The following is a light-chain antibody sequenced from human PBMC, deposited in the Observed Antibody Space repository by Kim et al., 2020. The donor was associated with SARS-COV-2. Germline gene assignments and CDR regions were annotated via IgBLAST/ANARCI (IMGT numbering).Light chain of an antibody. CDR3: QQHNDWPYT. V-gene: IGKV3-15*01. CDR2: RAS. CDR1: QSVSDK. Sequence: SVSPGERATLSCRASQSVSDKLYWYQQKPGHAPRLLVYRASAGAAGVPAGFSGSGSGTDFTLTISSLQSEDSAVYYCQQHNDWPYTFGQGTRLEI. J-gene: IGKJ2*01.